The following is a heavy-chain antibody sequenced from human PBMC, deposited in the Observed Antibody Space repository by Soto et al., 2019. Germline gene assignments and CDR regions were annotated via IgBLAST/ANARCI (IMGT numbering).Heavy chain of an antibody. Sequence: SETLSLTCTVSGGSISSYYWSWIRQPPGKGLEWIGYIYYSGSTNYNPSLKSRVTISVDTSKNQFSLKLSSVTAADTAVYYCAREGEYCTNGICYRKYYMDVWGKGTTVTAP. V-gene: IGHV4-59*01. CDR1: GGSISSYY. CDR2: IYYSGST. CDR3: AREGEYCTNGICYRKYYMDV. J-gene: IGHJ6*03. D-gene: IGHD2-8*01.